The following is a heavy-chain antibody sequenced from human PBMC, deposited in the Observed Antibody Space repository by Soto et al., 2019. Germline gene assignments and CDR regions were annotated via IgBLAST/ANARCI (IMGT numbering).Heavy chain of an antibody. CDR3: ARDPLRLARYGMDV. V-gene: IGHV3-48*02. CDR2: ISSSRSVI. J-gene: IGHJ6*02. CDR1: GFTFSTYG. D-gene: IGHD1-1*01. Sequence: EVQLVESGGGLVQPGGSLRLSCAASGFTFSTYGMNWVRQAPGKGLEWISYISSSRSVIFYADSVKGRFTISRDNSKNSLYLQMDSLRDEDTAVYYWARDPLRLARYGMDVWGQGTTVTVSS.